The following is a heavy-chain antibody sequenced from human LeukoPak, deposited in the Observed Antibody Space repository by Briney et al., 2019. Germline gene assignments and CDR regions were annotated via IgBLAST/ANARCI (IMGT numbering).Heavy chain of an antibody. D-gene: IGHD1-26*01. Sequence: TGGSLRLSCAASGFTFSSYGMHWVRQAPGKGLEWVAVISYDGSNKYYADSVKGRFTISRDNSKNTLYLQMNSLRAEDTAVYYCAKSSGSYPDYWGQGTLVTVSP. V-gene: IGHV3-30*18. J-gene: IGHJ4*02. CDR3: AKSSGSYPDY. CDR1: GFTFSSYG. CDR2: ISYDGSNK.